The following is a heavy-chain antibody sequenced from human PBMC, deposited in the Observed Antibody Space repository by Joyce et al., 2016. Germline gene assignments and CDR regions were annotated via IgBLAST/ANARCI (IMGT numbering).Heavy chain of an antibody. D-gene: IGHD3-22*01. J-gene: IGHJ2*01. Sequence: EVHLLESGGGLVQPGGSLRLSCAASGLTLSSCSLSWVRQAPGEGLEWVSTIDDSGGSTYYADSVMGRFTISRDNSKNTVYLQMNSLRAEDTALYYCAIDYDTSVYYYWYFDLWGRGTLVTVSS. CDR3: AIDYDTSVYYYWYFDL. CDR2: IDDSGGST. V-gene: IGHV3-23*01. CDR1: GLTLSSCS.